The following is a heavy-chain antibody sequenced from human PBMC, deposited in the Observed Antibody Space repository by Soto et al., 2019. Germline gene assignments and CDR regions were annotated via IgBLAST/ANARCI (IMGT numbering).Heavy chain of an antibody. Sequence: LEILSLTCTVSGGSISTYCWSWIRQPPGKGLEWIGYIYYSGSTYYNPSLKSRVTMSVDTSRNQLLLQLNSVTAADTAVYYCARESAGSHKNNWFDPWGQGTLVTVSS. V-gene: IGHV4-59*01. J-gene: IGHJ5*02. CDR2: IYYSGST. CDR1: GGSISTYC. CDR3: ARESAGSHKNNWFDP. D-gene: IGHD3-10*01.